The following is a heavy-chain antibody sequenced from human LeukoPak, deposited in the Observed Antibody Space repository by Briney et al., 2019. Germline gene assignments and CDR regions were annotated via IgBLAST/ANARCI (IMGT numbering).Heavy chain of an antibody. CDR1: GFTFSNSW. V-gene: IGHV3-7*01. J-gene: IGHJ4*02. Sequence: GGSLRLSCAASGFTFSNSWMTWVRQVPGKGLEWVATINGEGSDKYYVDSVKGRFIISRDNAKNTLHLQMSSLIVEGTAVYYCMDLVHSGGGERTLVIVSA. CDR3: MDLVHSG. D-gene: IGHD5-12*01. CDR2: INGEGSDK.